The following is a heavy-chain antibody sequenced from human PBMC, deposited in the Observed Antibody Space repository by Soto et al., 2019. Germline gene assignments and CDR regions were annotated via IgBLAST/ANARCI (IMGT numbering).Heavy chain of an antibody. J-gene: IGHJ1*01. CDR3: AKDPGIAVSGSLSEHFQH. D-gene: IGHD6-19*01. V-gene: IGHV3-30*18. CDR1: GFTFSRYG. Sequence: SLRLSCAASGFTFSRYGMHWVRQAPGKGLEWVAVISYDGSNKYYADSVKGRFTISRDNSKNTLYLQMNSLRAEDTAVYYCAKDPGIAVSGSLSEHFQHWGQGTLVTVSS. CDR2: ISYDGSNK.